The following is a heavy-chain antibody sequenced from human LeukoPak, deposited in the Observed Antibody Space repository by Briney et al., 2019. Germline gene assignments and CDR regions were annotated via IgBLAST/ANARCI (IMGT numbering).Heavy chain of an antibody. Sequence: ASVKVSCKASGYSFTDDYVHCVRQAPGQGLEWMGWNNPDSGGTKYAQKFQGRVTMTTDTAIRTAYLELRRLRYDDTAVYYCASALNIPSTSCWGQGTQVTVSS. D-gene: IGHD2-15*01. CDR1: GYSFTDDY. CDR3: ASALNIPSTSC. CDR2: NNPDSGGT. J-gene: IGHJ4*02. V-gene: IGHV1-2*02.